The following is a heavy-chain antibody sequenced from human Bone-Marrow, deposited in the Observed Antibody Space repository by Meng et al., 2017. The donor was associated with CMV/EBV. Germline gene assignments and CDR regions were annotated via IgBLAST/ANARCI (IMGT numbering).Heavy chain of an antibody. CDR3: ARGKRAGSCNWFDP. CDR2: INPNSGGT. V-gene: IGHV1-2*02. Sequence: ASVKVSCKASGYTFTGYYMHWVRQAPGQGLEWMGWINPNSGGTNYAQKFQGRVTMTRDTSISTAFMELSRLRSDDTAVYYCARGKRAGSCNWFDPWGQGTTVTVSS. J-gene: IGHJ5*02. CDR1: GYTFTGYY.